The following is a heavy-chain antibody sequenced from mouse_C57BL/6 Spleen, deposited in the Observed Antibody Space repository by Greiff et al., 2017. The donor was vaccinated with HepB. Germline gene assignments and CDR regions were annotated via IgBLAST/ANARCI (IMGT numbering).Heavy chain of an antibody. Sequence: DVQLQESGPGLVKPSQSLSLTCSVTGYSITSGYYWNWIRQFPGNKLEWMGYISYDGSNNYNPSLKNRISITRDTSKNQFFLKLNSVTTEDTATYYGARGSDYDGAWFAYWGQGTLVTVSA. CDR3: ARGSDYDGAWFAY. J-gene: IGHJ3*01. V-gene: IGHV3-6*01. D-gene: IGHD2-4*01. CDR2: ISYDGSN. CDR1: GYSITSGYY.